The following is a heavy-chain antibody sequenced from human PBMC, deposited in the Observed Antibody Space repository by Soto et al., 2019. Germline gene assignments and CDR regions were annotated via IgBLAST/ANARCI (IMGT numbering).Heavy chain of an antibody. Sequence: GGSLRLSCTASGFTFGDYAMSWFRQAPGKGLEWVGFIRSKAYSGATDYAASVKGRFTISRDDFKNIASLQMNSLKTEDTAVYYFFHYLGPSDIYGLDVWGERTTFAGSS. CDR1: GFTFGDYA. CDR3: FHYLGPSDIYGLDV. CDR2: IRSKAYSGAT. J-gene: IGHJ6*02. D-gene: IGHD3-16*01. V-gene: IGHV3-49*03.